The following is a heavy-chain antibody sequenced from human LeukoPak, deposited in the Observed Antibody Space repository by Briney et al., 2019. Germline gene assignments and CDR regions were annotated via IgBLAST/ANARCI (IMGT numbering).Heavy chain of an antibody. D-gene: IGHD3-10*01. CDR2: ISGSGGST. V-gene: IGHV3-23*01. CDR1: GFTFSSYA. J-gene: IGHJ4*02. CDR3: ARDSGVRGVSPAFDY. Sequence: PGGSLRLSCAASGFTFSSYAMSWVRQAPGKGLEWVSAISGSGGSTYYADSVKGRFTISRDNSKNTLYLQMNSLRAEDTAVYYCARDSGVRGVSPAFDYWGQGTLVTVSS.